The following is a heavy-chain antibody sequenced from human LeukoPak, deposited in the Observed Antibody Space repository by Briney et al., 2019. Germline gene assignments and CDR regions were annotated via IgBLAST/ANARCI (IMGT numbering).Heavy chain of an antibody. D-gene: IGHD2-2*01. Sequence: PSETLSLTCTVSGVSISSYYWSWIRQPPGKGLEWIGYIYSSRSTKYNASLKSRLTISVDTSKKQFSLELSSVTSADTAVYYCARVSPPVVVPAARRYYYYYYMDVWGKGTTVTVSS. V-gene: IGHV4-59*01. CDR1: GVSISSYY. J-gene: IGHJ6*03. CDR3: ARVSPPVVVPAARRYYYYYYMDV. CDR2: IYSSRST.